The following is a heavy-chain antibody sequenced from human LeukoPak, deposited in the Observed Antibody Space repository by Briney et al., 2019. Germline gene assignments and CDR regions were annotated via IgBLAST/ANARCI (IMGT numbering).Heavy chain of an antibody. CDR1: GFTFSAYA. Sequence: LSGGSLRLSCAASGFTFSAYAMSWVRQAPGKGLEWVSSISDSAGSTYYAASVTGRFTISRDSSRTTLYLQVKSLRAEDTAVYYCAKQSAGVTTGYFDYWGQGTLVTVSS. V-gene: IGHV3-23*01. CDR3: AKQSAGVTTGYFDY. J-gene: IGHJ4*02. D-gene: IGHD1-26*01. CDR2: ISDSAGST.